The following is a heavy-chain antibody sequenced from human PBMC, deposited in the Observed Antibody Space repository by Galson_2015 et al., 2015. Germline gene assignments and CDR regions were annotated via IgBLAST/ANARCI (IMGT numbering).Heavy chain of an antibody. CDR1: GGSVSSGSYY. V-gene: IGHV4-61*01. J-gene: IGHJ5*02. Sequence: SETLSLTCTVSGGSVSSGSYYWSWIRQPPGKGLEWIGYIYYSGSTNYNPSLKSRVTISVDTSKNQFSLKLSSVTAADTAVYYCARDKAAAGVGKNWFDPWGQGTLVTVSS. CDR2: IYYSGST. D-gene: IGHD6-13*01. CDR3: ARDKAAAGVGKNWFDP.